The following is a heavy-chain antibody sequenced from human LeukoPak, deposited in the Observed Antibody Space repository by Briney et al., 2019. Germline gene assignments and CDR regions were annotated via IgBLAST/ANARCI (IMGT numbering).Heavy chain of an antibody. Sequence: ASVKVSCKASGYTFIDYYIHWVRQAPGEGLEWMGWINPNSGGTNYAQKLQGRVTMTTDTSTSTAYMELRSLRSDDTAVYYCARGRSAAGTPCDYWGQGTLVTVSS. CDR1: GYTFIDYY. J-gene: IGHJ4*02. CDR3: ARGRSAAGTPCDY. V-gene: IGHV1-2*02. CDR2: INPNSGGT. D-gene: IGHD6-13*01.